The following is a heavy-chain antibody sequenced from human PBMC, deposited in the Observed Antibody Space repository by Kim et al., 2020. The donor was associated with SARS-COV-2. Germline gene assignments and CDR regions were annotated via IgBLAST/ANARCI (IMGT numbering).Heavy chain of an antibody. CDR3: ARGRGYYYDSSGYPWSWYFDR. CDR2: IGTAGDP. D-gene: IGHD3-22*01. CDR1: GFTFSSYD. J-gene: IGHJ2*01. V-gene: IGHV3-13*05. Sequence: GGSLRLSCAASGFTFSSYDMHWVRQATGKGLEWVSAIGTAGDPYYPGSVKGRFTISRENAKNSLYLQMNSLRAGDTAVYYCARGRGYYYDSSGYPWSWYFDRWGRGILVTVSS.